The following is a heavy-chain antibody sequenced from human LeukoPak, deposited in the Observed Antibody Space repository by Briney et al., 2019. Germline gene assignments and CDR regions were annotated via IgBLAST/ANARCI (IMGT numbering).Heavy chain of an antibody. Sequence: GGSLRLSCAASGFIVSSDYISWVRQTPGKGLEWVSVIYSGGSTFYADSVKGRFTISRDNSKNTVYLQMNSLRGEATAVFYCASGGKYCTGGACYGDWGQGTLVTVSS. CDR3: ASGGKYCTGGACYGD. D-gene: IGHD2-8*02. J-gene: IGHJ4*02. V-gene: IGHV3-53*01. CDR1: GFIVSSDY. CDR2: IYSGGST.